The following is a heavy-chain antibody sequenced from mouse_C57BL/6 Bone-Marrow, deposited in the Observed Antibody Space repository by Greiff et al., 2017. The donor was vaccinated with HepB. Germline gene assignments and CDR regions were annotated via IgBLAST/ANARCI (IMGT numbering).Heavy chain of an antibody. CDR2: IYPRSGNT. Sequence: QVQLKQSGAELARPGASVKLSCKASGYTFTSYGISWVKQRTGQGLEWIGEIYPRSGNTYYNEKFKGKATLNADKSSSTAYMELRSLTSEDSAVYFCARQGITTVVSWYFDVWGTGTTVTVSS. J-gene: IGHJ1*03. CDR1: GYTFTSYG. V-gene: IGHV1-81*01. D-gene: IGHD1-1*01. CDR3: ARQGITTVVSWYFDV.